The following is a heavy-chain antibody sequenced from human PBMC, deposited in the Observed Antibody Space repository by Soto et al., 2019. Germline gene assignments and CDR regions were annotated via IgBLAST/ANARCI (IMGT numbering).Heavy chain of an antibody. CDR3: ARRGGRGYSGYEYFHPRYYYGMDV. Sequence: GGSLKISCKGSGYRFTTSLVSWGGQLPGEGPEWVGRIDPSDSYTNYSPSFQGHVTISADKSISTAYLQWSSLKASDTAMYYCARRGGRGYSGYEYFHPRYYYGMDVWGQGTTVTVSS. J-gene: IGHJ6*02. CDR2: IDPSDSYT. V-gene: IGHV5-10-1*01. CDR1: GYRFTTSL. D-gene: IGHD5-12*01.